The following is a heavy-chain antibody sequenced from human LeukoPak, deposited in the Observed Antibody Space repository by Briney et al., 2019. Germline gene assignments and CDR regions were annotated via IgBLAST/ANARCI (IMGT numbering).Heavy chain of an antibody. CDR1: GYSFTSYW. CDR3: ARPQEMATILDAFDI. CDR2: IYPGDSDT. Sequence: GESLKISCKGSGYSFTSYWIGWVRQMPGEGLEWMGIIYPGDSDTRYSPSFQGQVTISADKFISTAYLQWSSLKASDTAMYYCARPQEMATILDAFDIWGRGTMVTVSS. D-gene: IGHD5-24*01. V-gene: IGHV5-51*01. J-gene: IGHJ3*02.